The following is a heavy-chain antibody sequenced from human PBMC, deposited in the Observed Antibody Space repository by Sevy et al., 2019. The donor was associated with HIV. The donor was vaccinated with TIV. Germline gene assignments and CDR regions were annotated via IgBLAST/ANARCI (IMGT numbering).Heavy chain of an antibody. CDR3: ATVGLTYYSGSSSYQGDWFDP. D-gene: IGHD2-15*01. V-gene: IGHV1-24*01. Sequence: ASVKVSCKVSGYTLTKLAIHWVRQAPGKGLEWMGDFDPQDDEILYAQRFQGRLTMTEDTPTETAYMELSSLTSEDTAVYYCATVGLTYYSGSSSYQGDWFDPWGQGTLVTVSS. CDR2: FDPQDDEI. CDR1: GYTLTKLA. J-gene: IGHJ5*02.